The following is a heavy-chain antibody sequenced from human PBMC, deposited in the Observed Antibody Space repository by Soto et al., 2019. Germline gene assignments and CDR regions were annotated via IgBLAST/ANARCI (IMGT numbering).Heavy chain of an antibody. J-gene: IGHJ1*01. CDR1: GYTFTSHG. V-gene: IGHV1-18*01. CDR2: ISSYNGNT. D-gene: IGHD6-13*01. Sequence: QVHLVQAGAEVKKPGASVKVSCKASGYTFTSHGISWVRQAPGQGLEWMGWISSYNGNTYYAQRFQGRVTMTRDTSTSTAHMELRSLRSDDTAMYYCARERDDSGWSSAECLQHWGQGTLVTVSS. CDR3: ARERDDSGWSSAECLQH.